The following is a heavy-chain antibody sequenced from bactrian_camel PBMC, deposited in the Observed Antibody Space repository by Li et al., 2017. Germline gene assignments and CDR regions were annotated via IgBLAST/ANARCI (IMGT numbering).Heavy chain of an antibody. D-gene: IGHD3*01. Sequence: HVQLVESGGGSVQAGGSLRLSCAASTVSMYCMGWFRQAPGKEREGIAAIGSDGATAYSDRVTGRFTISKDNAKHTMYLHIHSLQPEDTAMYYCAADFRRPDTSAVCYPNLGDFDYWGQGTQVTVS. V-gene: IGHV3S53*01. J-gene: IGHJ6*01. CDR1: TVSMYC. CDR3: AADFRRPDTSAVCYPNLGDFDY. CDR2: IGSDGAT.